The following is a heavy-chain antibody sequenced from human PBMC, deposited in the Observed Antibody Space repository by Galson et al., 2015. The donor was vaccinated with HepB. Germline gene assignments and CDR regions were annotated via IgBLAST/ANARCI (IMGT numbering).Heavy chain of an antibody. CDR3: ASFDWLLYHDIDY. V-gene: IGHV3-21*01. D-gene: IGHD3-9*01. Sequence: SLRLSCAASGFTFSSYSMNWVRQAPGKGLEWVSSISSSSSYIYYADSVKGRFTISRDNAKNSLYLQMNSLRAEDTAVYYCASFDWLLYHDIDYWGQGTLVTVSS. CDR2: ISSSSSYI. J-gene: IGHJ4*02. CDR1: GFTFSSYS.